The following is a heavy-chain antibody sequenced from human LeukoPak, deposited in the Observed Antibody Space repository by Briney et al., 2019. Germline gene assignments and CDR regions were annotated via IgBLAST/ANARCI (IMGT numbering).Heavy chain of an antibody. J-gene: IGHJ6*03. CDR3: AKGGYSNGRYYYYYMDV. Sequence: GGSLRLSCEASGFTFSSYAMSWVRQAPGKGLEWVSAISGSGGNTYYADSVKGRFTISRDNSKNTLFLQMNSLRAEDTAVYYCAKGGYSNGRYYYYYMDVWGEGTTVTVSS. D-gene: IGHD5-18*01. V-gene: IGHV3-23*01. CDR2: ISGSGGNT. CDR1: GFTFSSYA.